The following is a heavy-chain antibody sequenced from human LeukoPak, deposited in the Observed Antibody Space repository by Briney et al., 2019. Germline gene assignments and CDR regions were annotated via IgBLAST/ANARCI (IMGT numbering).Heavy chain of an antibody. CDR1: GGSISSGGYY. D-gene: IGHD5-18*01. J-gene: IGHJ4*02. Sequence: SETLSLTCTVSGGSISSGGYYWSWIRQHPGKGLEWIGYIYYSGSTYYNPSLKSRVTISVDTSKNQFSLKLSSVTAADTAVYYCAREVYSYGYSHFDYWSQGTLVTVSS. V-gene: IGHV4-31*03. CDR2: IYYSGST. CDR3: AREVYSYGYSHFDY.